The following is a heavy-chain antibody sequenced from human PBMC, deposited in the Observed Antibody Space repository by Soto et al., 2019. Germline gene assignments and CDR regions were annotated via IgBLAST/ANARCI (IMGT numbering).Heavy chain of an antibody. V-gene: IGHV3-11*05. CDR1: GFSISDHY. J-gene: IGHJ4*02. D-gene: IGHD3-10*02. CDR2: SSNSGTFT. Sequence: QVQLVESGGGLVKPGGSLRLTCAASGFSISDHYMSWIRQAPGKGLEWVSYSSNSGTFTKYADSVNGRFSISRDNAKNSLYLEINSLRGEGTEIYYCARSGDNYNVLDYWGQGTPVTVSS. CDR3: ARSGDNYNVLDY.